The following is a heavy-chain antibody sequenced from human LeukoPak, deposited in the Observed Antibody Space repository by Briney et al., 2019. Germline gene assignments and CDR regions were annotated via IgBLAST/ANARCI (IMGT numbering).Heavy chain of an antibody. D-gene: IGHD3-10*02. V-gene: IGHV4-39*01. Sequence: PSETLSLTCAVSGASIDTTSYYWGWIRQPPGTGLEWIGSVFYRGSTYYNPSLKSRVTISVDTSKNQFSLKLSSVTAADTAVYYCVFRALFYYGMDVWGQGTTVTVSS. CDR2: VFYRGST. J-gene: IGHJ6*02. CDR3: VFRALFYYGMDV. CDR1: GASIDTTSYY.